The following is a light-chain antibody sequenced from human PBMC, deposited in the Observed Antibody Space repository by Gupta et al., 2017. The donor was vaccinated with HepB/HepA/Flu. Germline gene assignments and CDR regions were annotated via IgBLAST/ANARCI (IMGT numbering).Light chain of an antibody. CDR2: WAS. Sequence: DIVMTQSPDSLAVSLGERATITCKSSQSVLYSDNKNYLAWYQQKRGQPPQLVISWASTRESGIPDSFSGSGSGTDFTLTISSLLAEDVAVYYCQQYDDIPRTFGEGTKVEIK. V-gene: IGKV4-1*01. CDR3: QQYDDIPRT. J-gene: IGKJ1*01. CDR1: QSVLYSDNKNY.